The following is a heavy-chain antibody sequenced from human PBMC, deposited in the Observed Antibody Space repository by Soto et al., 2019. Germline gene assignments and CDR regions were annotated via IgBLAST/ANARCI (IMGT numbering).Heavy chain of an antibody. J-gene: IGHJ4*02. D-gene: IGHD3-3*01. CDR1: GFTFSSYG. CDR2: ISYDGTNK. Sequence: QVQLVESGGGVVQPGRSLRLSCAASGFTFSSYGMHWVRQAPGKGLEWVAVISYDGTNKYYADSVKGGFTISRDNSKNTLYLQMNSLRAEDTAVYYCAKDESRTYYDFWSGDFDYWGQGTLVTVSS. CDR3: AKDESRTYYDFWSGDFDY. V-gene: IGHV3-30*18.